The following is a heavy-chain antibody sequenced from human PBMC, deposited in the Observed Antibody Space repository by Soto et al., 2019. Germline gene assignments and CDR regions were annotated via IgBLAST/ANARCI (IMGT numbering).Heavy chain of an antibody. CDR1: GGSISSSSFH. V-gene: IGHV4-39*07. D-gene: IGHD6-13*01. CDR2: IYYSGST. CDR3: ARGLNTAAALDY. J-gene: IGHJ4*02. Sequence: SETLSLTCTVSGGSISSSSFHWGWIRQPPGKGLEWIGSIYYSGSTYYSTSLKNRVTISVDTSKKQFSLKLSSVTAADTAVYYCARGLNTAAALDYWGQGTLVTVSS.